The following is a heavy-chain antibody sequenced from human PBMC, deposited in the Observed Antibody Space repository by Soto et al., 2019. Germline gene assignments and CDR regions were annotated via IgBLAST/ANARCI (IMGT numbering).Heavy chain of an antibody. D-gene: IGHD1-1*01. CDR3: TTDLEGRTAPDGGR. Sequence: EVPLVESGGGFVKPGGSLRLSCAASGFTFTKAWMNWVRQVPGKGLEWVGRIKSKTDGGTIDYAAPVKGRFTISRDDAENTMYLQMNGLKSEDTGVYSCTTDLEGRTAPDGGRWGQGTLVTVSS. V-gene: IGHV3-15*07. CDR1: GFTFTKAW. CDR2: IKSKTDGGTI. J-gene: IGHJ4*02.